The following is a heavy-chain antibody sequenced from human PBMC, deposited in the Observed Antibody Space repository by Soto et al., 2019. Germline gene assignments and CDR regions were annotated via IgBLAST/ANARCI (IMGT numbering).Heavy chain of an antibody. CDR2: IIPIFGTA. CDR3: AGAADIVVVGAATRYYFDY. Sequence: QVQLVQSGAEVKKPGSSVKVSCKASGGTFSSYAISWVRQAPGQGLEWMGGIIPIFGTANYAQKFQGRVTVTADESTSTADMERSSFRSEDTAVDYCAGAADIVVVGAATRYYFDYWCQGTLVTVSS. CDR1: GGTFSSYA. D-gene: IGHD2-15*01. V-gene: IGHV1-69*01. J-gene: IGHJ4*02.